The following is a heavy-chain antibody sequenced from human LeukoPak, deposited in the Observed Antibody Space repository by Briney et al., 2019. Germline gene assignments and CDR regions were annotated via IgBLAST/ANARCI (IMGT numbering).Heavy chain of an antibody. Sequence: QPGASLRLSWAASGFTFSSYAMSWVRQAPGKGLEWVSAISGSGGSTYYADSVKGRFTISRDNSKNTLYLRMNSLRAEDTAVYYCANSVEYYYDSSGYLPRWFDPWGQGTLVTVSS. CDR1: GFTFSSYA. CDR2: ISGSGGST. J-gene: IGHJ5*02. CDR3: ANSVEYYYDSSGYLPRWFDP. V-gene: IGHV3-23*01. D-gene: IGHD3-22*01.